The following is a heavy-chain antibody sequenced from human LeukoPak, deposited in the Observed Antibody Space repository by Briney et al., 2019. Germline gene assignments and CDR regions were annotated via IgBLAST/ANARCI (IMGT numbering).Heavy chain of an antibody. CDR2: IYTSAST. D-gene: IGHD3-22*01. CDR3: ARDSPRDYYDSSGYYYYAFDI. J-gene: IGHJ3*02. V-gene: IGHV4-4*07. Sequence: SETLSLTCTVSGGSISSYYWSWIRQPAGEGLEWIERIYTSASTNYNPSLKSRVTMSVDTSKNQFSLKLSSVTAADTAVYYCARDSPRDYYDSSGYYYYAFDIWGQGTMITVSS. CDR1: GGSISSYY.